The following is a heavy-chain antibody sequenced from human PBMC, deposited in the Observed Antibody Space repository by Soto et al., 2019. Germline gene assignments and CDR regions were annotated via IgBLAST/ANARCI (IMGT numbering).Heavy chain of an antibody. CDR1: GFTFSSYA. CDR3: AKDLSSRSYYGLDV. J-gene: IGHJ6*02. V-gene: IGHV3-23*01. Sequence: GGSLRLSCAASGFTFSSYAMGWVRQAPGKGLEWFSAISGSGGSTYYADSVKGRFTISRDNSKNTLYLQMNRPRAEDTAVYYCAKDLSSRSYYGLDVWGQGTTVTVSS. CDR2: ISGSGGST.